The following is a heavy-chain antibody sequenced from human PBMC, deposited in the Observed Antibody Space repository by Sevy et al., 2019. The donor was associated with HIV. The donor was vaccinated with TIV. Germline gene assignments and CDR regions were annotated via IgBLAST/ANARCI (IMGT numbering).Heavy chain of an antibody. Sequence: GGSLRLSCTASGFTFGDYTMNWVRQAPGKGLEWVAFLKNKASGGTVDHAASVKGRFTISRDDSKSIVYLQMNDLKTEDTAVYYCTRWNGLQSIFDFWGQGVLVTVSS. CDR3: TRWNGLQSIFDF. CDR2: LKNKASGGTV. J-gene: IGHJ4*02. V-gene: IGHV3-49*04. D-gene: IGHD2-21*01. CDR1: GFTFGDYT.